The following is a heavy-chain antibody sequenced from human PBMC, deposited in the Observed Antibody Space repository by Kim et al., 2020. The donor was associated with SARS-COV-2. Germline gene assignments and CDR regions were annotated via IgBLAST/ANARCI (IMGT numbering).Heavy chain of an antibody. Sequence: SETLSLTCTVSGGSISSGDYYWSWIRQPPGKGLEWIGYIYYSGSTYYNPSLKSRVTISVDTSKNQFSLKLSSVTAADTAVYYCAREPPYCSSTSCYGAVDPRFDLWGRGTLVTVSS. CDR3: AREPPYCSSTSCYGAVDPRFDL. V-gene: IGHV4-30-4*01. CDR1: GGSISSGDYY. D-gene: IGHD2-2*01. J-gene: IGHJ2*01. CDR2: IYYSGST.